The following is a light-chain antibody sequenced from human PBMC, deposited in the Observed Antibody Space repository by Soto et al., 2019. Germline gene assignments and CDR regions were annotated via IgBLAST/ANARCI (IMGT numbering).Light chain of an antibody. V-gene: IGKV1-33*01. Sequence: DIQMTQARSSLSASVGDRVTITCQASQDISNYLNWYQQKPGKAPKLLIYDASNLETGVPSRFSGSGSGTDFTFTISSLQPEDIATYYCQQYDNLSWTFGQGTKVEIK. CDR3: QQYDNLSWT. J-gene: IGKJ1*01. CDR1: QDISNY. CDR2: DAS.